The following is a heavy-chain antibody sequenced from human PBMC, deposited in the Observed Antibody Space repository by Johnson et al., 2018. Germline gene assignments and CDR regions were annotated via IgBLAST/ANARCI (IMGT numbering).Heavy chain of an antibody. CDR1: GFTFSSYS. CDR3: ARADYGDYVSVFAFDI. Sequence: VQLVQSGGGLVKPGGSLRLSCAASGFTFSSYSMNWVRQAPGKGLEWVSSISSSSSYIYYAYSVKGRSTISRDNAKNAMYLQMNSLRAEDTAVYYCARADYGDYVSVFAFDIWGQGTMVTVCS. CDR2: ISSSSSYI. J-gene: IGHJ3*02. V-gene: IGHV3-21*01. D-gene: IGHD4-17*01.